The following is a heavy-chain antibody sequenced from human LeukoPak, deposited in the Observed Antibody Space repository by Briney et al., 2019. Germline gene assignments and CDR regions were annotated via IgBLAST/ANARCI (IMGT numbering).Heavy chain of an antibody. Sequence: GGSLRLSCAASGFTFSSYSMNWVRQAPGKGLEWVSSISSSSSYIYYADSVKGRFTISRDNAKNSLYLQMNSLRAEDTAVYYCARDRAVHIVVVPAAPGWFDPWGQGTLVTVSS. CDR3: ARDRAVHIVVVPAAPGWFDP. J-gene: IGHJ5*02. CDR1: GFTFSSYS. CDR2: ISSSSSYI. D-gene: IGHD2-2*01. V-gene: IGHV3-21*01.